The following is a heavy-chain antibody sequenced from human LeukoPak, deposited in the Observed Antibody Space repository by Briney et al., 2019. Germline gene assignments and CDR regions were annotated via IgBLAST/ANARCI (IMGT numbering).Heavy chain of an antibody. CDR3: ARVWGIYRFPFDY. J-gene: IGHJ4*02. Sequence: ASVKVSCKASGYTFTGYYMHWVRLAPGQGLEWMGWINPNGGGTNYAQKFQGRVTMTRDTSISTAYMELSKLRSDDTAVYYCARVWGIYRFPFDYWAQGTLVTVSS. CDR2: INPNGGGT. CDR1: GYTFTGYY. D-gene: IGHD3-16*02. V-gene: IGHV1-2*02.